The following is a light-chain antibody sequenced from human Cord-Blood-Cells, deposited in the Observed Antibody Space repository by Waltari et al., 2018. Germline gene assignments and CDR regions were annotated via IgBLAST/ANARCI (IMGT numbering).Light chain of an antibody. CDR1: SSAVGSYNL. J-gene: IGLJ2*01. Sequence: QSALTQPASVSGSPGQSITISGTGPSSAVGSYNLVSWYQQHPGKAPKLMIYEGSKRPSGVSNRFSGSKSGNTASLTISGLQAEDEADYYCCSYAGSSTYVVFGGGTKLTVL. CDR3: CSYAGSSTYVV. V-gene: IGLV2-23*01. CDR2: EGS.